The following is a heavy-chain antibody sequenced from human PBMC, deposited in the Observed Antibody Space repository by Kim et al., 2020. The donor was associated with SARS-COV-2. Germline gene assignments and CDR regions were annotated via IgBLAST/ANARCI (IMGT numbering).Heavy chain of an antibody. Sequence: GGSLRLSCAASGFTFSSYSMNWVRQAPGKGLEWVSSINSSSSYIYYADSVKGRFTISRDNAKNSLYLQMNSLRAEDTAVYYCAREVQWLVRGRAFDIWGQGTMVTVSS. D-gene: IGHD6-19*01. CDR1: GFTFSSYS. CDR2: INSSSSYI. CDR3: AREVQWLVRGRAFDI. J-gene: IGHJ3*02. V-gene: IGHV3-21*01.